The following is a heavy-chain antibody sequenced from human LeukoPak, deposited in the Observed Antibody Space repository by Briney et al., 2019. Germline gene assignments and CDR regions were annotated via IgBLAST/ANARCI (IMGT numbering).Heavy chain of an antibody. CDR3: AKQTGSGLFILP. V-gene: IGHV4-39*01. CDR2: IYYTGNT. Sequence: SETLSLTCSVSGVSISSSKSYWGWIRQTPGKGLEWIGSIYYTGNTYYNASLKSRVTISIDTSKNQFSLKLTSVTAADTAVYYCAKQTGSGLFILPGGQGTLVTVSS. J-gene: IGHJ4*02. D-gene: IGHD3/OR15-3a*01. CDR1: GVSISSSKSY.